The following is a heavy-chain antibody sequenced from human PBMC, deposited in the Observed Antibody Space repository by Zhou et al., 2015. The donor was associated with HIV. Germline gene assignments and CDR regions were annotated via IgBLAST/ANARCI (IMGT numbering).Heavy chain of an antibody. Sequence: QVQLVQSGAEVKKPGSSVKVSCKASGGTFSSYAISWVRQAPGQGLEWMGGIIPIFGTANYAQKFQGRVTITADESTSTAYMELSSLRSEDTAVYYCARARQGYCSGGSCKDYYYYGMDVWGQGTTVTVSS. CDR3: ARARQGYCSGGSCKDYYYYGMDV. V-gene: IGHV1-69*01. CDR2: IIPIFGTA. J-gene: IGHJ6*02. D-gene: IGHD2-15*01. CDR1: GGTFSSYA.